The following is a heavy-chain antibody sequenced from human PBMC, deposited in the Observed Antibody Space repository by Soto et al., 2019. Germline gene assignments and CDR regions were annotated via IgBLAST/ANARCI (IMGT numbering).Heavy chain of an antibody. CDR1: GFTFSSYA. D-gene: IGHD3-3*01. V-gene: IGHV3-23*01. J-gene: IGHJ3*02. Sequence: GGSLRLSCAASGFTFSSYAMSWVRQAPGKGLEWVSAISGSGGSTYYADSVKGRFTISRDNSKNTLYLQLNSLRAEDTAVYYCAILRPHFWSGYSPDAFDIWGQGTMVTVSS. CDR2: ISGSGGST. CDR3: AILRPHFWSGYSPDAFDI.